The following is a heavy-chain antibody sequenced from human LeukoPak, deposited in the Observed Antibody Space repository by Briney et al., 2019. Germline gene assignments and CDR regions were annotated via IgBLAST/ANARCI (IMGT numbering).Heavy chain of an antibody. CDR2: LDEDGRTT. CDR1: GFTFSSYE. Sequence: GGSLRLSCAASGFTFSSYEMNWVRQVPGKGLEWVSRLDEDGRTTTYADSVQGRVAISRDNNKNTLYLVMYSLRVDDTALYFCARDLGGRAGSWGQGTLVTVSS. D-gene: IGHD1-26*01. CDR3: ARDLGGRAGS. J-gene: IGHJ1*01. V-gene: IGHV3-74*01.